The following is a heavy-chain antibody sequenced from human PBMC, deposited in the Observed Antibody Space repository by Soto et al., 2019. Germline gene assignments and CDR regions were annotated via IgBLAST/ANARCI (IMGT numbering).Heavy chain of an antibody. CDR2: ISYDGSNK. J-gene: IGHJ6*02. Sequence: GGSLRLSCAASGFTFSSYAMHWVRQAPGKGLEWVAVISYDGSNKYYADSVKGRFTISRDNSKNTLYLQMNSLRAEDTAVYYCAKDTHQILGVVIILYYYYYGMDVWGQGTTVTVSS. CDR1: GFTFSSYA. V-gene: IGHV3-30-3*01. D-gene: IGHD3-3*01. CDR3: AKDTHQILGVVIILYYYYYGMDV.